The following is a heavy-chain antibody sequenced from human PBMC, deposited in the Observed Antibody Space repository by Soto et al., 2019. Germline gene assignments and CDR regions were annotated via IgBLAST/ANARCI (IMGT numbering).Heavy chain of an antibody. J-gene: IGHJ4*02. CDR2: INHSGST. D-gene: IGHD3-3*01. CDR3: ARGRAVRTIFGVVIDY. V-gene: IGHV4-34*01. Sequence: QVQLQQWGAGLLKPSETLSLTCAVYGGSFSGYYWSWIRQPPGKGLEWIGEINHSGSTNYNPSLKSLVTISVDTSMNQFSLKLSSVTVADTAVYYCARGRAVRTIFGVVIDYWGQGTLVTVSS. CDR1: GGSFSGYY.